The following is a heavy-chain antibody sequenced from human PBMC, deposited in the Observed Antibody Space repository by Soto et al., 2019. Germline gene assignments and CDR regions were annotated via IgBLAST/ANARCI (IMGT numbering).Heavy chain of an antibody. Sequence: QVQLQESGPGLVKPSETLSLTCTVSGGSISDYHWSWIRQPAGKGLEWIGRTYSSGSNKYNPSLMSRVSVSLDTSKNQVSLRLSSVTAADTAVDFCVGDQGYYYSGGDVWGQGTTVTVSS. V-gene: IGHV4-4*07. CDR3: VGDQGYYYSGGDV. CDR2: TYSSGSN. J-gene: IGHJ6*02. CDR1: GGSISDYH.